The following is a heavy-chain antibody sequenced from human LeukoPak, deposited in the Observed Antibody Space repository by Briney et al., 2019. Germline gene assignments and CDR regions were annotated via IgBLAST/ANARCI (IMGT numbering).Heavy chain of an antibody. D-gene: IGHD2-15*01. CDR1: GFTFSSYA. CDR2: ISGSGST. Sequence: GGSLRLSCAASGFTFSSYAMSWVRQAPGKGLEWVSAISGSGSTYYADSVKGRFTISRDNSKNTLYLQMNSLRAEDTAVYYCAKDRYCSGGSCYSADYFDYWGQGTLVTVSS. J-gene: IGHJ4*02. V-gene: IGHV3-23*01. CDR3: AKDRYCSGGSCYSADYFDY.